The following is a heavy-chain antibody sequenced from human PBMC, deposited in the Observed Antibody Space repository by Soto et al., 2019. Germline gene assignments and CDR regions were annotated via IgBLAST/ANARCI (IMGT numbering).Heavy chain of an antibody. D-gene: IGHD3-22*01. CDR1: GGTFSSYA. CDR3: AKTRRDYYDSSGYYEYYYYYGMDV. V-gene: IGHV1-69*13. CDR2: VIPIFGTA. Sequence: GASVKVSCKASGGTFSSYAISWVRQAPGQGLEWMGGVIPIFGTANYAQKFQGRVTITADESTSTAYMELSSLRSEDTAVYYCAKTRRDYYDSSGYYEYYYYYGMDVWGQGTTVTVSS. J-gene: IGHJ6*02.